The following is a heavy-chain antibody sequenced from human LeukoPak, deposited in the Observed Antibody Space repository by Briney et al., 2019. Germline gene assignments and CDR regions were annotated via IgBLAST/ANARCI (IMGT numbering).Heavy chain of an antibody. J-gene: IGHJ5*02. V-gene: IGHV4-30-2*01. CDR1: GGSIGSGGYY. D-gene: IGHD2-15*01. CDR2: ISHSGST. Sequence: SETLSLTCTVSGGSIGSGGYYWSWIRQPPGKGLEWIGYISHSGSTYYNPSLKSRVTISVDRSKNQFSLKVTSVTAADTAVYYCARESTPEIIVVVVAATPRAGFDPWGQGTLVTVSS. CDR3: ARESTPEIIVVVVAATPRAGFDP.